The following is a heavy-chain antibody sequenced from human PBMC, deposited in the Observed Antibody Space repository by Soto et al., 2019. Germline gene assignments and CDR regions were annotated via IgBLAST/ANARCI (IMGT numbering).Heavy chain of an antibody. J-gene: IGHJ6*02. D-gene: IGHD2-8*01. V-gene: IGHV1-3*01. CDR3: ARERVLMEHYYYYGMDV. CDR2: INAGNGNT. Sequence: ASVKVCSRASGYTLNSYAIHCVRQYPGQRLEWMGWINAGNGNTKYSQKFQGRVTITRDTSASTAYMELSSLRSEDTAVYYCARERVLMEHYYYYGMDVWGQGTTVTVSS. CDR1: GYTLNSYA.